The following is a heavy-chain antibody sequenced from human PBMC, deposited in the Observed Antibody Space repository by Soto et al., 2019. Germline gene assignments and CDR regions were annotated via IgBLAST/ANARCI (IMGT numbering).Heavy chain of an antibody. V-gene: IGHV3-23*01. Sequence: VLLLESGGGFVQPGGSLTLSCAASGFRFSAYAMTWVRQAPGKGLEWVSNIKNDGDATYYADSVKGRFTISRDNSMNMLFLQMNSLRAQDTAVYYCAAGNPPRDYGGQGTLVTVSP. CDR1: GFRFSAYA. CDR2: IKNDGDAT. J-gene: IGHJ4*02. D-gene: IGHD6-13*01. CDR3: AAGNPPRDY.